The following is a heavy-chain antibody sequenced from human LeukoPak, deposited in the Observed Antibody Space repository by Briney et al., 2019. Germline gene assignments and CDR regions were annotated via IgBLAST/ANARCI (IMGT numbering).Heavy chain of an antibody. CDR1: GFTFDGYA. J-gene: IGHJ6*02. D-gene: IGHD6-13*01. CDR2: INWNSGSI. V-gene: IGHV3-9*01. Sequence: GGSLRLSCAASGFTFDGYAMHWVRQVPGKGLEWVSGINWNSGSIGYADSVKGRFTISRDNAKNSLYLQMNSLRAEDTALYYCAKDPRWRGAAAGPAYGMDVWGQGTTVTVSS. CDR3: AKDPRWRGAAAGPAYGMDV.